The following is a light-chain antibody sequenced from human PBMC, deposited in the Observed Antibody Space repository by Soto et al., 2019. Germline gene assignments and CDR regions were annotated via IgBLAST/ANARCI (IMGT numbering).Light chain of an antibody. CDR3: RSYAGSNNLGV. CDR1: SSDVGGYNY. CDR2: EVS. V-gene: IGLV2-8*01. J-gene: IGLJ2*01. Sequence: QSALTQPPSASGSPGQSVTISCTGTSSDVGGYNYVSWYQQHPGKAPKLMIYEVSKRPSGVPDCFSGSKSGNTASLTVSGLQAEDEADYYCRSYAGSNNLGVFGGGTQLTVL.